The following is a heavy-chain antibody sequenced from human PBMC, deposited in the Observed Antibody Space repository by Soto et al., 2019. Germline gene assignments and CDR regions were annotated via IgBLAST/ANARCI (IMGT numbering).Heavy chain of an antibody. J-gene: IGHJ4*02. D-gene: IGHD1-26*01. CDR2: IWYDGSHK. CDR3: ARAVGPLDY. Sequence: QVQLVESGGGVVQPGRSLRLSCAASGFTFSTYGMHWVRQAPGMGLEWVAVIWYDGSHKDYADSVKGRFTISRDNSKNTLYLHMNSLRVEDTAVYYCARAVGPLDYWGQGTLVTVSS. V-gene: IGHV3-33*01. CDR1: GFTFSTYG.